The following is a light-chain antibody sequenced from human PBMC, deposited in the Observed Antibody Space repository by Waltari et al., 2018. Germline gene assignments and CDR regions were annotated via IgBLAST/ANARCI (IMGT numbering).Light chain of an antibody. Sequence: DIQMTQSPSSLSASVGDRVTISCRASQSISTYLNWYQQRPGKAPKLLIYGASRLQSGVPSRFSGGGSVTDFALTITSLQPEDFATYYCQHSYNTPRTFGQGTKVEIK. CDR2: GAS. V-gene: IGKV1-39*01. J-gene: IGKJ1*01. CDR3: QHSYNTPRT. CDR1: QSISTY.